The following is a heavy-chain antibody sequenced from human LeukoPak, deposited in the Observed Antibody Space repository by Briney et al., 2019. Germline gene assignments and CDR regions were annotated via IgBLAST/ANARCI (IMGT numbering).Heavy chain of an antibody. V-gene: IGHV3-48*03. CDR3: ARDPYSGGYWNYYYYYMDV. D-gene: IGHD1-26*01. CDR2: ISSSGSTI. J-gene: IGHJ6*03. CDR1: GFTFSSYE. Sequence: GGSLRLSCAASGFTFSSYEMNWVRQAPGKGLEWVSYISSSGSTIYYADSVKGRFTISRDNAKNSLFLQMNSLTAEDTAVYYCARDPYSGGYWNYYYYYMDVWGKGTTVTISS.